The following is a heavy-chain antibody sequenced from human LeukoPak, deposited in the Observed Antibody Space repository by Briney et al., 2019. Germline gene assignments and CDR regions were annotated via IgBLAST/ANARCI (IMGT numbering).Heavy chain of an antibody. Sequence: GASVKVSCKASGYTFTSYGISWVRQAPGKGLEWMGGFDPEDGETIYAQKFQGRVTMTEDTSTDTAYMELSSLRSEDTAVYYCAREGNDITIFGVATPNWFDPWGQGTLVTVSS. J-gene: IGHJ5*02. D-gene: IGHD3-3*01. CDR2: FDPEDGET. CDR3: AREGNDITIFGVATPNWFDP. V-gene: IGHV1-24*01. CDR1: GYTFTSYG.